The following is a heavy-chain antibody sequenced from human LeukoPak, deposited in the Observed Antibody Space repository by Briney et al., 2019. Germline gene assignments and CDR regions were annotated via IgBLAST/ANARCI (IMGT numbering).Heavy chain of an antibody. V-gene: IGHV1-69*01. Sequence: SVKVSCKASGGTFSSYAISWVRQPPGQGLEWMGGIIPIFGTANYAQKFQGRVTLTSEESTSTAYMELSNQRAEGTAVYYCARNLAITMIVGDAFDMWGQGTMVTVYS. CDR3: ARNLAITMIVGDAFDM. D-gene: IGHD3-22*01. CDR2: IIPIFGTA. J-gene: IGHJ3*02. CDR1: GGTFSSYA.